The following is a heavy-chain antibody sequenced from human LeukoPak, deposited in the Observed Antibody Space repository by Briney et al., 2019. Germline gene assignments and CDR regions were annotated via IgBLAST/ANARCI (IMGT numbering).Heavy chain of an antibody. CDR1: GYTFTGYY. CDR2: INPNSGGT. J-gene: IGHJ4*02. V-gene: IGHV1-2*02. CDR3: ARGLDYYDSSGHFTLDY. D-gene: IGHD3-22*01. Sequence: GASVKVSCKASGYTFTGYYMHWVRQAPGQGLEWMGWINPNSGGTNYAQKFQGRVTMTRDTSISTAYMELSRLRSDDTAVYYCARGLDYYDSSGHFTLDYWGQGTLVTVSS.